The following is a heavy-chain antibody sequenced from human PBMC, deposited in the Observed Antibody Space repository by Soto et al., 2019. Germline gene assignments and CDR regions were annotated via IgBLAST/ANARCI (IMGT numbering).Heavy chain of an antibody. CDR3: ARGEAKYQLLSYFDY. CDR1: GGSFSGYY. D-gene: IGHD2-2*01. J-gene: IGHJ4*02. CDR2: INHSGST. Sequence: QVQLQQWGAGLLKPSETLSLTCAVYGGSFSGYYWSWIRQPPGKGLEWIGEINHSGSTNYDPSLKSRDTIXXDXSXXQFSLKLSSVTAAGTAVYYCARGEAKYQLLSYFDYWGQGTLVTVSS. V-gene: IGHV4-34*01.